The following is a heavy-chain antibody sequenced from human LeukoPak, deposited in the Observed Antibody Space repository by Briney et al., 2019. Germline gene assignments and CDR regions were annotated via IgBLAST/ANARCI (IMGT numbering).Heavy chain of an antibody. CDR1: GFTFSSYG. D-gene: IGHD5-12*01. V-gene: IGHV3-30*18. CDR2: ISYDGSNK. CDR3: AKDLGGSTDY. Sequence: PGRSLRLSCAASGFTFSSYGLHWVRQAPGKGLEWVAVISYDGSNKFCADSVKGRFTISRDNSQNTLYLQMNSLRAEDTALYYCAKDLGGSTDYWGQGTLVTASS. J-gene: IGHJ4*02.